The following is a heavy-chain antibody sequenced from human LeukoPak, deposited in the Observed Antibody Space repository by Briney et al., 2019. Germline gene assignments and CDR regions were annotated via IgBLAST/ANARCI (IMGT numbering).Heavy chain of an antibody. CDR1: SDSIFTSNW. V-gene: IGHV4-4*02. CDR2: IFHSGST. CDR3: ARVGYYSSSWYPWFDP. J-gene: IGHJ5*02. Sequence: SGTLSLTCTVSSDSIFTSNWWSWVRQPPGKGLEWIGQIFHSGSTSYSPSLKSRVTISMDKSKNQISLRLTSVTAADTAVYYCARVGYYSSSWYPWFDPWGQGTLVTVSS. D-gene: IGHD6-13*01.